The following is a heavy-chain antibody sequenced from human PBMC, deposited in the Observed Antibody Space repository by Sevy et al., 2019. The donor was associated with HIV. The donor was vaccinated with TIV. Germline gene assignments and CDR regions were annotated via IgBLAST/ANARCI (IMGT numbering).Heavy chain of an antibody. CDR2: IRSKANSYAT. J-gene: IGHJ6*02. CDR1: GFTFSGSA. V-gene: IGHV3-73*01. D-gene: IGHD2-15*01. CDR3: TRGYCSGRSCYDEDYYYYYGMDV. Sequence: GGSLRLSCAASGFTFSGSAMHWVRQASGKGLEWVGRIRSKANSYATAYAASVKGRFTISRDDSKNTAYLQMNSLKTEDTAVYYCTRGYCSGRSCYDEDYYYYYGMDVWGQGTTVTVSS.